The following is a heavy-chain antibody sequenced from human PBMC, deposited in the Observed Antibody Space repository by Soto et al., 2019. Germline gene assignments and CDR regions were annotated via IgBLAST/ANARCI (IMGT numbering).Heavy chain of an antibody. V-gene: IGHV3-30-3*01. Sequence: QVQLVESGGGVVQPGRSLRLSCAASGFTFSSYAMHWVRQAPGKGLEWVAVISYDGSNKYYADSVKGRFTISRDNSKNWLYLQMIGLRAEDMAVSYCAREVVGWSVDYWGQGTLVTVSS. D-gene: IGHD2-15*01. J-gene: IGHJ4*02. CDR2: ISYDGSNK. CDR3: AREVVGWSVDY. CDR1: GFTFSSYA.